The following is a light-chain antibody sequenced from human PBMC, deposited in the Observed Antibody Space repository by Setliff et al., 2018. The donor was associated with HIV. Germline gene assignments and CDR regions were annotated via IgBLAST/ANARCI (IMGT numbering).Light chain of an antibody. V-gene: IGLV2-14*03. Sequence: QSVLTQPASVSGSPGQSITIYCTGISSDVGGYYSVSWYQQHPGKAPTLMIYDVINRPSGVSNRFSGSRSGNTASLTISGLQVEDEADYYCSSYTTSSTLYVFGPGTKVTV. CDR2: DVI. CDR1: SSDVGGYYS. J-gene: IGLJ1*01. CDR3: SSYTTSSTLYV.